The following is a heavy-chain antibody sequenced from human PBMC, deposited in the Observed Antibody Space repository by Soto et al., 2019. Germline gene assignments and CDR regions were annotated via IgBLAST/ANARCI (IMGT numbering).Heavy chain of an antibody. Sequence: QVHLVQSGAEVKKPGASVTVSCKGSGYAFTTYGITWVRQAPGQGLEWMGWISAHNGNTNYAQKLQGRVTVTRDTSTSTAHMELRRLRSDDTAVYYCARGRYGDYWGQGALVTVSS. J-gene: IGHJ4*02. V-gene: IGHV1-18*01. CDR3: ARGRYGDY. CDR1: GYAFTTYG. D-gene: IGHD1-1*01. CDR2: ISAHNGNT.